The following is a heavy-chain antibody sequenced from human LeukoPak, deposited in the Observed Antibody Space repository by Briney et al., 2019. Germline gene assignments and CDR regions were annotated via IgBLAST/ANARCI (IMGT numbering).Heavy chain of an antibody. CDR2: ISYDGSNK. D-gene: IGHD1-14*01. V-gene: IGHV3-30-3*01. CDR1: GFTFSSYA. Sequence: PGRSLRLSCAASGFTFSSYAMHWVRQAPGKGLEWVAVISYDGSNKYYADSVKGRFTISRDNAKNSLYLQMKSLRAEDTAVYYCARDLLSQPYWGQGTLVTVSS. J-gene: IGHJ4*02. CDR3: ARDLLSQPY.